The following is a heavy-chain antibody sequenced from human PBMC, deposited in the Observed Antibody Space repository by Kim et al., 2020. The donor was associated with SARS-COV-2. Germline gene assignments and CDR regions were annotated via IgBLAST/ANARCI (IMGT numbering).Heavy chain of an antibody. Sequence: GGSLRLSCAASGFIFSTYGMNWVRQAPGKGLEWVSYTSSDSSVIDYADSVRGRFTISRDNAKNSLYLQMNSLRDEDTAIYYCARDLGAVTRTVTLDYWGQGTLVTVSS. D-gene: IGHD6-19*01. V-gene: IGHV3-48*02. J-gene: IGHJ4*02. CDR1: GFIFSTYG. CDR3: ARDLGAVTRTVTLDY. CDR2: TSSDSSVI.